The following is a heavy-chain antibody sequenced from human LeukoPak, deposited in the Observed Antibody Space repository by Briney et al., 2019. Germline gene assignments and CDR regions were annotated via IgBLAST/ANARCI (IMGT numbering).Heavy chain of an antibody. Sequence: GASVKVSCKASGGTFSSYAISWVRQALGQGLEWMGGIIPIFGTANYAQKFQGRVTITADKSTSTAYMELSSLRSEDTAVYYCARDLGDGYNMLNWFDPWGQGTLVTVSS. CDR3: ARDLGDGYNMLNWFDP. CDR2: IIPIFGTA. J-gene: IGHJ5*02. D-gene: IGHD5-24*01. V-gene: IGHV1-69*06. CDR1: GGTFSSYA.